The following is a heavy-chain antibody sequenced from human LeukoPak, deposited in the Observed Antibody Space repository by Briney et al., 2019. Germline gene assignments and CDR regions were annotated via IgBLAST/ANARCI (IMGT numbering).Heavy chain of an antibody. J-gene: IGHJ6*03. CDR3: ARQGDIVATTIYYYYYYMDV. Sequence: SETLSLTCAVYGGSFSGYYWSWIRQPPGKGLEWIGEINHSGSTNYNPSLKSRVTISVDTSKNQFSLKLSSVTAADTAVYYCARQGDIVATTIYYYYYYMDVWGKGTTVTVSS. D-gene: IGHD5-12*01. V-gene: IGHV4-34*01. CDR2: INHSGST. CDR1: GGSFSGYY.